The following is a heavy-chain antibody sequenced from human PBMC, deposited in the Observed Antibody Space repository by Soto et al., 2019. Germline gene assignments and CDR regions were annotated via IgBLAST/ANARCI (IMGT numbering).Heavy chain of an antibody. V-gene: IGHV1-3*01. Sequence: GASVKVSCKASGYTFTDYAIHWVRQAPGQGLEWMGWINVGNGNTGYSRKFQGRVTNVRDMSASTAYIEVTSLTSEDTAIYYCAGEGAHYTPLDHWGQGTLVTVSS. CDR3: AGEGAHYTPLDH. CDR2: INVGNGNT. CDR1: GYTFTDYA. D-gene: IGHD2-15*01. J-gene: IGHJ4*02.